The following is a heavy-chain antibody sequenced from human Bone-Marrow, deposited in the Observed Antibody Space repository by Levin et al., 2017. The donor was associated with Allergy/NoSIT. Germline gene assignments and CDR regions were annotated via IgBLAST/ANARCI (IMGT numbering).Heavy chain of an antibody. D-gene: IGHD1-14*01. CDR2: ISRDGSIK. CDR3: AEANRGSCPKMGIGH. Sequence: GGSLRLSCATSGFTFSSYGMHWVRQAPGKGPEWVAFISRDGSIKYHTDSVKGRFTISRDNTKNTLYLQRNSLRVEDTAAHYCAEANRGSCPKMGIGHWGQGTLVAACS. J-gene: IGHJ1*01. CDR1: GFTFSSYG. V-gene: IGHV3-30*19.